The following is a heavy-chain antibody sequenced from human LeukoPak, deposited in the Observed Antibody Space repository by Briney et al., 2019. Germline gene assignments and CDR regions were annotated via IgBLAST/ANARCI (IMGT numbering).Heavy chain of an antibody. CDR2: IYTSGST. V-gene: IGHV4-4*07. J-gene: IGHJ5*02. D-gene: IGHD3-10*01. Sequence: PSETLSLTCTVSGGSISSYYWSWIRQPAGKGLEWIGRIYTSGSTNYNPSLKSRVTMSADTSKNQFSLKLSSVTAADTAVYYCARDGADYYGSGSYSPSWGQGTLVTVSS. CDR3: ARDGADYYGSGSYSPS. CDR1: GGSISSYY.